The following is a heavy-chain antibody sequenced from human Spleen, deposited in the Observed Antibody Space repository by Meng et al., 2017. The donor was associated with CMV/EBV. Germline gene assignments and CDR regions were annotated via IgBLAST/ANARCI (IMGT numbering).Heavy chain of an antibody. J-gene: IGHJ5*02. Sequence: SETLSLTCAVYGGSFSGYYWSWLRQPPGKGLEWIGEINDSGTTNYNPSLKSRVTISGDTSKNQFSLKLSSLTAADTALYYCARGETTSGLRFDPWGQGTLVTVSS. CDR2: INDSGTT. CDR1: GGSFSGYY. D-gene: IGHD1/OR15-1a*01. CDR3: ARGETTSGLRFDP. V-gene: IGHV4-34*01.